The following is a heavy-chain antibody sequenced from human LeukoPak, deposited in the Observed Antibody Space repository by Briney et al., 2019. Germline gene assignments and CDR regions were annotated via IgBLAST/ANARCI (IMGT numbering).Heavy chain of an antibody. CDR2: IYYSGST. Sequence: PSETLSLTCTVSGGSISSGGYYWSWIRQHPGKGLEWIGYIYYSGSTNYNPSLKSRVTISVDTSKNQFSLKLSSVTAADTAVYYCARVWLASDAFDIWGQGTMVTVSS. CDR1: GGSISSGGYY. J-gene: IGHJ3*02. V-gene: IGHV4-61*08. D-gene: IGHD6-19*01. CDR3: ARVWLASDAFDI.